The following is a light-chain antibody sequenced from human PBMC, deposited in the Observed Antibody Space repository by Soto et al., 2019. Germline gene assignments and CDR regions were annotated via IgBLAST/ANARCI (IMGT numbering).Light chain of an antibody. CDR3: SSFTSTNTWV. CDR2: EVS. V-gene: IGLV2-14*01. CDR1: SSDVGGYNY. Sequence: QSALTQPASVSGSPGQSITISCTGTSSDVGGYNYVSWYQQHPGKAPKLLIYEVSNRPSGVSDRFSVSKSGNTASLTISGLQVEDEAHYYCSSFTSTNTWVFGGGTKLTVL. J-gene: IGLJ3*02.